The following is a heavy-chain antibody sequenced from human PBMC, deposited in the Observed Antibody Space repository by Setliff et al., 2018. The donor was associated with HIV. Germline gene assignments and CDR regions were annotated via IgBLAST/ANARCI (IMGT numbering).Heavy chain of an antibody. V-gene: IGHV4-4*07. CDR3: ARDRHSSGLGSYGP. J-gene: IGHJ5*02. D-gene: IGHD3-10*01. CDR2: IDSSGTT. CDR1: GGSFGVYR. Sequence: PSETLSLTCTIAGGSFGVYRWSWIRQSAGRGLEWIGRIDSSGTTDYKPSLKGRVAISVDTSRNQFSLRVTSATAADTAVYFCARDRHSSGLGSYGPWGPGSLVTVSS.